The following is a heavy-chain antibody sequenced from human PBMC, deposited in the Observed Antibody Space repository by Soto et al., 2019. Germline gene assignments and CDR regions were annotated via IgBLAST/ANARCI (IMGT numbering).Heavy chain of an antibody. D-gene: IGHD6-19*01. Sequence: QVQLVQSGAEVKKPGASVKVSCKASGYSFTNYAIHWVRQAPGQRLEWMGWINGGNDNTKYSQKFQGRVTITRDTTASTVYMELSSLRSEDTAVYYCARRHSSDWYNYYWGQGTLVTVPS. CDR3: ARRHSSDWYNYY. CDR2: INGGNDNT. J-gene: IGHJ4*02. V-gene: IGHV1-3*01. CDR1: GYSFTNYA.